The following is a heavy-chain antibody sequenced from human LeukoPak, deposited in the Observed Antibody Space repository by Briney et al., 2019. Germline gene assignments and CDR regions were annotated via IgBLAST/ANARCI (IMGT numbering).Heavy chain of an antibody. CDR2: IYYSGST. CDR3: ARDNQAAGAFDI. D-gene: IGHD6-13*01. V-gene: IGHV4-59*01. CDR1: GGSISSYY. Sequence: SETLSLTCTVSGGSISSYYWSWIRQPPGKGLEWIGYIYYSGSTNYNPSLKSRVTISVDTSKNQFSLKLSSVTAADTAVYYCARDNQAAGAFDIWGQGTMVTVSS. J-gene: IGHJ3*02.